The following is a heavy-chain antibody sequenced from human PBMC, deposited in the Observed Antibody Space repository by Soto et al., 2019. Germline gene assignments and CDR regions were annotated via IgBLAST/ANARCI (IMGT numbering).Heavy chain of an antibody. CDR2: IKGDGSEK. CDR1: GFTFRTYW. Sequence: EVQLMESGGGLVQPGGSLRLSCTASGFTFRTYWMNWVRQAPGKGLEWVASIKGDGSEKYYVDPVKGRFSISRDNARNSLYLQMNSLRAEDTAVYYCATSLIRGQGALVTVSS. D-gene: IGHD6-6*01. J-gene: IGHJ4*02. CDR3: ATSLI. V-gene: IGHV3-7*01.